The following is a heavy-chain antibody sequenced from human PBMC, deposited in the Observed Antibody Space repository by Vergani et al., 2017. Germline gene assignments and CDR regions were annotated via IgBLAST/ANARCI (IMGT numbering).Heavy chain of an antibody. J-gene: IGHJ5*02. Sequence: QVQLQESGPGLVKPSQTLSLTCTVSGGSISSGGYYWSWIRPHPGKGLEWIGYLYYSGSTYYHPSLKSRVNISVDTSKNQFSLKLSSVTAADTAVYYCARFFGVGATNWFDPWGQGTLVTVSS. CDR1: GGSISSGGYY. CDR3: ARFFGVGATNWFDP. CDR2: LYYSGST. D-gene: IGHD3-3*01. V-gene: IGHV4-31*03.